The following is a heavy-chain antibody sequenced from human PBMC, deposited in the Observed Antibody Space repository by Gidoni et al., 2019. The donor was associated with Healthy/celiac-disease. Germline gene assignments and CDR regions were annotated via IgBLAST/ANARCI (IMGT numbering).Heavy chain of an antibody. V-gene: IGHV4-38-2*02. CDR3: ARRLAGGYSGYDEA. CDR2: IYHSGST. J-gene: IGHJ4*02. Sequence: QVQLQESGPGLVKPSETLSLTCTVSGYSLRSGYYWGWIRQPPGKGLEWIGSIYHSGSTYYNPSLKSRVTISVDTSKNQFSLKLSSVTAADTAVYYCARRLAGGYSGYDEAWGQGTLVTVSS. D-gene: IGHD5-12*01. CDR1: GYSLRSGYY.